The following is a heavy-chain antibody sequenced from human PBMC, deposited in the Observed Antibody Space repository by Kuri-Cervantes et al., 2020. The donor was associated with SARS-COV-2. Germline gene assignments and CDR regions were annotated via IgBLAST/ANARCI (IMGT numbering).Heavy chain of an antibody. J-gene: IGHJ4*02. D-gene: IGHD6-19*01. CDR1: GFTFSSYS. V-gene: IGHV3-23*01. CDR3: ATGAGYSSGWCLDS. CDR2: ISGSGGST. Sequence: GESLKISCAASGFTFSSYSMNWVRQAPGKGLEWVSAISGSGGSTYYADSVKGRFTISRDNSKNTLYLQMNSLRAEDTAVYYCATGAGYSSGWCLDSWGQGTLVTVSS.